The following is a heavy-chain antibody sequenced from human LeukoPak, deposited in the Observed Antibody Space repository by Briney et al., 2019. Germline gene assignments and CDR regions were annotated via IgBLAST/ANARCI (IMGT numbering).Heavy chain of an antibody. CDR1: GSISVSI. CDR2: IYYSGST. J-gene: IGHJ3*02. Sequence: PGTLCVSPAQPLGSISVSIWCSMRQTPRKGLEWIGYIYYSGSTNYIPSRNSRVTISVDTTKNQLSLKLSSVTAADTAVYYCARYDYSGAFDIWGQGTMVSVSS. V-gene: IGHV4-59*01. D-gene: IGHD4-11*01. CDR3: ARYDYSGAFDI.